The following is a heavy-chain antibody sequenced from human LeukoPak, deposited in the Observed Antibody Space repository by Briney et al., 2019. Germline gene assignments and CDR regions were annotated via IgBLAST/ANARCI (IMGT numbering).Heavy chain of an antibody. J-gene: IGHJ3*02. CDR2: IYTSGST. Sequence: SETLSLTCTVSGGSISSYYWSWIRQPAGKGLEWIGRIYTSGSTNYNPSLKSRVTMSVDASKNQFSLKLSSVTAADTAVYYCVRWITYYYDSSGYSDAFDIWGQGTMVTVSS. CDR1: GGSISSYY. CDR3: VRWITYYYDSSGYSDAFDI. V-gene: IGHV4-4*07. D-gene: IGHD3-22*01.